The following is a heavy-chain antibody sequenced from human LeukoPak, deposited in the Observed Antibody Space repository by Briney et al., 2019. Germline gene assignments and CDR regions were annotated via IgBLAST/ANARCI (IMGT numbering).Heavy chain of an antibody. CDR2: IIPIFGTA. CDR1: GGTFSSYA. V-gene: IGHV1-69*13. CDR3: ARQGEYYDFWSGYKKHYYYYYMDI. D-gene: IGHD3-3*01. Sequence: SVKVSCKASGGTFSSYAISWVRQAPGQGLEWVGGIIPIFGTANYAQKFQGRVTITADESTSTAYMELSSLRSEDTAVYYCARQGEYYDFWSGYKKHYYYYYMDIWGKGTTVTVFS. J-gene: IGHJ6*03.